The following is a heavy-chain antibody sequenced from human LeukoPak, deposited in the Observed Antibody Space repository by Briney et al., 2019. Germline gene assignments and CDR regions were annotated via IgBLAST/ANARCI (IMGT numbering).Heavy chain of an antibody. V-gene: IGHV4-59*01. D-gene: IGHD6-13*01. Sequence: SETLSLTCNVSGGSIINYYWTWVRQPPGKGLEWIGYIYDYGTTNYNPSLKSRVTISVDTSKNQFSLSLTSVTAADTAVYYCARGIRYGNDFRGQGTLVTVSS. CDR2: IYDYGTT. J-gene: IGHJ4*02. CDR3: ARGIRYGNDF. CDR1: GGSIINYY.